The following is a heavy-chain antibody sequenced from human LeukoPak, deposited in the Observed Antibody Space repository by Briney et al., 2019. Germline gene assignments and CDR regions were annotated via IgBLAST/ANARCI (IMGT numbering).Heavy chain of an antibody. CDR2: IYTSGST. D-gene: IGHD2-2*01. V-gene: IGHV4-4*09. CDR1: GGSISSYY. CDR3: ARPEGYCSSVTCAFDY. Sequence: SETLSLTCTVSGGSISSYYWSWIRQPPGKGLEWIGYIYTSGSTNYNPSLKSRVTISVDTSKNQFSLILSSVTAADTAVYYCARPEGYCSSVTCAFDYWGQGALVIVSS. J-gene: IGHJ4*02.